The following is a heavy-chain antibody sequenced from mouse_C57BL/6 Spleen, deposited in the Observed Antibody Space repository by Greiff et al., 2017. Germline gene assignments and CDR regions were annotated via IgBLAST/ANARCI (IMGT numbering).Heavy chain of an antibody. CDR3: ARHRGGTDWYFDV. V-gene: IGHV5-6*01. J-gene: IGHJ1*03. Sequence: EVKLMESGGDLVKPGGSLKLSCAASGFTFSSYGMSWVRQTPDKRLEWVATISSGGSYTYYPDSVKGRFTISRDNAKNTLYLQMSSLKSEDTAMYYCARHRGGTDWYFDVWGTGTTVTVSS. D-gene: IGHD4-1*01. CDR2: ISSGGSYT. CDR1: GFTFSSYG.